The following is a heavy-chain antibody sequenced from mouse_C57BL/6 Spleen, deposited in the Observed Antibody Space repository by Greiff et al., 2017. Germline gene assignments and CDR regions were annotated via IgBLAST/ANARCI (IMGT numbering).Heavy chain of an antibody. J-gene: IGHJ4*01. CDR2: IRNKANGYTT. CDR1: GFTFTAYY. CDR3: ARYDSSGYVRAMDY. V-gene: IGHV7-3*01. Sequence: EVKLVESGGGLVQPGGSLSLSCAASGFTFTAYYMSWVRQPPGTALEWLGFIRNKANGYTTEYSASVKGRFTISRDNSQSILYRQMNALRAEDSATYYCARYDSSGYVRAMDYWGQGTSVTVSS. D-gene: IGHD3-2*02.